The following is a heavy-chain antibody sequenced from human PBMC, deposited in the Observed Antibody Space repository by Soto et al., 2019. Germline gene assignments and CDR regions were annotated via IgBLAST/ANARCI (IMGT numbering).Heavy chain of an antibody. CDR3: AKYETGLKGGAFDI. V-gene: IGHV3-30*18. CDR1: GFTFSSYG. Sequence: GGSLRLSCAASGFTFSSYGMHWVRQAPGEGLEWVAVISYDGSNKYYADSVKGRFTISRDNSKNTLYLQMNSLRAEDTAVYYCAKYETGLKGGAFDIWGQGTMVTVSS. J-gene: IGHJ3*02. D-gene: IGHD1-1*01. CDR2: ISYDGSNK.